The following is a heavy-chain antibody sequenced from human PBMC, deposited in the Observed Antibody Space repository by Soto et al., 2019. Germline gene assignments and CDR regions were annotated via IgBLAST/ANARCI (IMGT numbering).Heavy chain of an antibody. CDR2: ISYDGSNK. D-gene: IGHD2-21*02. V-gene: IGHV3-30-3*01. CDR3: ARERVTAIHHYGMDV. Sequence: QPGGSLRLSCAASGFTFSSYAMHWVRQAPGKGLEWVAVISYDGSNKYYADSVKGRFTISRDNSKNTLYLQMNSLRAEDTAVYYCARERVTAIHHYGMDVWGQGTTVTVSS. J-gene: IGHJ6*02. CDR1: GFTFSSYA.